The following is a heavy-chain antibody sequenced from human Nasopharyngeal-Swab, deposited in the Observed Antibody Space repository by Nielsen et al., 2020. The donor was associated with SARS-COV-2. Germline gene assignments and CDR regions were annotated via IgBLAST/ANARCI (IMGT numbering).Heavy chain of an antibody. V-gene: IGHV1-46*01. CDR3: ARDYYDNYDSDY. CDR1: GYTFTSYY. J-gene: IGHJ4*02. D-gene: IGHD3-22*01. CDR2: INPSAGST. Sequence: ASVKVSCKASGYTFTSYYIHWVRQAPGQGPEWMGIINPSAGSTSYAQKFQGRVTMTRDTSTSTVSMELSSLRSDDTAVYYCARDYYDNYDSDYWGQGTLVTVSS.